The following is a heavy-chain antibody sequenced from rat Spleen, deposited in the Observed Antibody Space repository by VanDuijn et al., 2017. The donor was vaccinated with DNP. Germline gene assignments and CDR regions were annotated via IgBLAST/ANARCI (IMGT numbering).Heavy chain of an antibody. V-gene: IGHV2S12*01. J-gene: IGHJ2*01. Sequence: QVQLKESGPGLVQPSQTLSLTCTVSGFSLTNYHVDWVRQPPGTGLEWVGAIWSGGSTYYNSALKSRLSISRDTSKSQVFLKMNSLQTEDTAMYFCARRYYGYLDYWGQGVMVTVSS. D-gene: IGHD1-6*01. CDR2: IWSGGST. CDR1: GFSLTNYH. CDR3: ARRYYGYLDY.